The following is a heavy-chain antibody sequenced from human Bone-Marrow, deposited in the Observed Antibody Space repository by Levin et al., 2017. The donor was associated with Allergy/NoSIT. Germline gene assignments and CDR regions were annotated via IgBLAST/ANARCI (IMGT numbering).Heavy chain of an antibody. CDR3: AKDGGYSIFTGDGYFDA. Sequence: GGSLRLSCEASGFTFRNYPMSWVRQSPGKGLEWVSAIRGGGDYIHYADSVEGRFTISRDNSKNTLYLQMNSLRVEDTAIYFCAKDGGYSIFTGDGYFDAWGQGTLVTVS. CDR1: GFTFRNYP. V-gene: IGHV3-23*01. J-gene: IGHJ4*02. D-gene: IGHD3-9*01. CDR2: IRGGGDYI.